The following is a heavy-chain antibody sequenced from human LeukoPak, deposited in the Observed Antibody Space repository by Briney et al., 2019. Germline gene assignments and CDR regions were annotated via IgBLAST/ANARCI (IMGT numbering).Heavy chain of an antibody. CDR3: ARGARPAFDI. CDR1: GFTFSSYA. Sequence: GGSLRLSCAASGFTFSSYAMHWVRQAPGKGLEWVAIISYDGSNKYYADSVKGRFTISRDNSKNTLYLQMNSLRTEDTAVYYCARGARPAFDIWGQGTMVTVSS. J-gene: IGHJ3*02. CDR2: ISYDGSNK. V-gene: IGHV3-30*04.